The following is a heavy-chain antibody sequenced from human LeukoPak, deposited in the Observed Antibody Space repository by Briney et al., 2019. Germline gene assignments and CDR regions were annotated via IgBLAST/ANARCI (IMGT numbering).Heavy chain of an antibody. CDR1: GFTFSSYS. D-gene: IGHD3-3*01. Sequence: PGGSLRLSCAASGFTFSSYSMNWVRQAPGKGLEWASSISSSSSYIYYADSVKGRFTISRDNAKNSLYLQMNSLRAEDTAVYYCARGRQYYDFWSGSPSSPGYFDYWGQGTLVTVSS. CDR3: ARGRQYYDFWSGSPSSPGYFDY. CDR2: ISSSSSYI. J-gene: IGHJ4*02. V-gene: IGHV3-21*01.